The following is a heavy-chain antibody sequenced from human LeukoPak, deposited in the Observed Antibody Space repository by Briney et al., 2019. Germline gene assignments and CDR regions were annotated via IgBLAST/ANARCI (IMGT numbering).Heavy chain of an antibody. CDR3: AREDRDWNDFLAGFDY. V-gene: IGHV3-74*01. D-gene: IGHD1-1*01. Sequence: PGGSLRLSCAASGFSSNSYWMHWARQAPGKGLVWVARINGDGSSINYADSVKGRFTISRDNAKNTLYLQMNSLRVEDTAVYYCAREDRDWNDFLAGFDYWGQGTLVTVSS. CDR1: GFSSNSYW. CDR2: INGDGSSI. J-gene: IGHJ4*02.